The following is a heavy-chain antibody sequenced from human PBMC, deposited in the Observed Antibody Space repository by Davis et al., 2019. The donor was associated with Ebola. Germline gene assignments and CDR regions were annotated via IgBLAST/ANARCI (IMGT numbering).Heavy chain of an antibody. CDR1: GFIFGDYA. D-gene: IGHD3-16*01. CDR3: ASLGAPSHYYGMDA. V-gene: IGHV3-9*01. Sequence: GGSLRLSCAASGFIFGDYAMHWVRQVPGRGLEEVSGISWDSGSIGYADSVKGRFTISIDNAKNSLYLQMNSLREADTALYYCASLGAPSHYYGMDAWGQGTTVIVS. J-gene: IGHJ6*02. CDR2: ISWDSGSI.